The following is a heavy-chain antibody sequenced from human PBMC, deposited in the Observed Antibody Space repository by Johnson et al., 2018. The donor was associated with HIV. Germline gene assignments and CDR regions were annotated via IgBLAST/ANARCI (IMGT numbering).Heavy chain of an antibody. CDR2: ISGSGGST. D-gene: IGHD3-22*01. Sequence: MLLVESGGGLVKPGGSLRLSCEASGFTFSNAWMSWVRQAPGKGLEWVSAISGSGGSTYYADSVKGRFTISRDISKNTLYLQMNSLRAEDTALYYCARGMYYYDTSGYLIRPRAFDIWGQGTVVTVSS. CDR3: ARGMYYYDTSGYLIRPRAFDI. J-gene: IGHJ3*02. CDR1: GFTFSNAW. V-gene: IGHV3-23*04.